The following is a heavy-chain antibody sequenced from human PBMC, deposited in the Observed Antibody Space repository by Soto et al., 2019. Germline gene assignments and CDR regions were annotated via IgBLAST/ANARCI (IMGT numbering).Heavy chain of an antibody. V-gene: IGHV6-1*01. J-gene: IGHJ4*02. D-gene: IGHD6-19*01. Sequence: SQTLSLTCAISVDSVSSNSAAWNWIRQSPSRGLGCLGRTYYRSNWYKDYAVSVKSRITIKPDTSKNQISLQLNSVTPEDTAVYYCARGDSSGWSRGGFENWGQGTMVTLSS. CDR2: TYYRSNWYK. CDR1: VDSVSSNSAA. CDR3: ARGDSSGWSRGGFEN.